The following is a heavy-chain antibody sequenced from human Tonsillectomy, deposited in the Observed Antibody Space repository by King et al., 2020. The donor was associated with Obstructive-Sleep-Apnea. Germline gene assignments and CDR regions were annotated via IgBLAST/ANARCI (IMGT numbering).Heavy chain of an antibody. D-gene: IGHD3-3*01. V-gene: IGHV4-30-4*07. J-gene: IGHJ6*02. CDR3: ARGYDFWSGYRKIYYYGMDA. CDR2: IYYSGST. CDR1: GGSISSGGYS. Sequence: MQLQESGPGLVKPSQTLSLTCAVSGGSISSGGYSWSWIRQPPGKGLEWIGYIYYSGSTYYNPSLKSRVTISLDTSKNQFSLKLSSVTAADTAVYYCARGYDFWSGYRKIYYYGMDAWGQGTTVTVSS.